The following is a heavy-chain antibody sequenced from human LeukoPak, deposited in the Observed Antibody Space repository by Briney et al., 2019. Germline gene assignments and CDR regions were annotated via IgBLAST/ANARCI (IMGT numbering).Heavy chain of an antibody. Sequence: PGGSLRLSCAASGLTLSSYAMHWVRQAPGKGLEWVAVISNDGSNKYYADSVKGRFTISRDNSKNTLYLQMNSLRAEDTAVYYCARGGYYYDSSGYTDWGQGTLVTVSP. CDR1: GLTLSSYA. D-gene: IGHD3-22*01. V-gene: IGHV3-30-3*01. CDR2: ISNDGSNK. J-gene: IGHJ4*02. CDR3: ARGGYYYDSSGYTD.